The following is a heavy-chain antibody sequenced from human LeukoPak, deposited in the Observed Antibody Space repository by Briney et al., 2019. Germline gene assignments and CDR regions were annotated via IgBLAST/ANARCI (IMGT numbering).Heavy chain of an antibody. Sequence: SETLSLTCTVSGGSVSSGLNKWSWIRQPPGKGLEWIGDISYSGSTNYNPSLKSRVTISVDTSKNQFSLKLNPVTAADTAVYYCARGGRDWFDPWGQGTLVTVSS. CDR1: GGSVSSGLNK. CDR2: ISYSGST. D-gene: IGHD3-16*01. CDR3: ARGGRDWFDP. V-gene: IGHV4-61*01. J-gene: IGHJ5*02.